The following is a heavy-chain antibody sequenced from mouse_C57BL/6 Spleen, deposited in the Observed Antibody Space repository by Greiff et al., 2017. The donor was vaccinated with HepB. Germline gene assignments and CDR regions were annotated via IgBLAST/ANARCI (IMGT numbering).Heavy chain of an antibody. J-gene: IGHJ4*01. CDR1: GFTFSDYG. CDR2: ISSGSSTI. CDR3: ARRYSYAMDY. V-gene: IGHV5-17*01. Sequence: EVMLVESGGGLVKPGGSLKLSCAASGFTFSDYGMHWVRQAPEKGLEWVAYISSGSSTIYYADTVKGRFTISRDNAKSTLFLQMTSLRSEDTAMYYCARRYSYAMDYWGQGTSVTVSS.